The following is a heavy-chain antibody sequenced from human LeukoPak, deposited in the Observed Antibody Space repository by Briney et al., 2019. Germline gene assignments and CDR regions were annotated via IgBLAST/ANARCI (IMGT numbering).Heavy chain of an antibody. J-gene: IGHJ4*02. CDR1: GLTFSNYW. D-gene: IGHD1-1*01. Sequence: GGSLRLSCAASGLTFSNYWMSWLLQAPGKGLEWVANIRQDGNKINYVVSLEGRFTISRDNAKNSVHLQMNSLRADDAAVYYCARVGYKWDDDGVDYWGQGTLVTVSS. CDR2: IRQDGNKI. CDR3: ARVGYKWDDDGVDY. V-gene: IGHV3-7*01.